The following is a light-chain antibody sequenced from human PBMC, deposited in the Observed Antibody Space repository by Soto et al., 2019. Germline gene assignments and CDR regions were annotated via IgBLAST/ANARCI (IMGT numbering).Light chain of an antibody. CDR3: QQLYTYPIT. Sequence: DIPLTQSPSFLSASVGDRVTITCRASQGISSSLAWYQQKPGKAPKVLIYAASTLKSGVPSRFSGRGSGTEFTLTISSLQPEDFATYYCQQLYTYPITFGHGTRLEIK. V-gene: IGKV1-9*01. CDR1: QGISSS. J-gene: IGKJ5*01. CDR2: AAS.